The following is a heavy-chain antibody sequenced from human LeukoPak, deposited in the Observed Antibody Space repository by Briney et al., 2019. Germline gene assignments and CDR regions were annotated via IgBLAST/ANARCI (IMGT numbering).Heavy chain of an antibody. Sequence: GGSLRLSCAASGFTFSSYEMNWVRQAPGKGLEWVSYISSSGSTIYYADSVKGRFTISRDNAKNSLYLQMNSLRAEDTAVYYCARAPYYDFWSGYSRADVFDYWGQGTLVTVSS. CDR3: ARAPYYDFWSGYSRADVFDY. D-gene: IGHD3-3*01. V-gene: IGHV3-48*03. J-gene: IGHJ4*02. CDR1: GFTFSSYE. CDR2: ISSSGSTI.